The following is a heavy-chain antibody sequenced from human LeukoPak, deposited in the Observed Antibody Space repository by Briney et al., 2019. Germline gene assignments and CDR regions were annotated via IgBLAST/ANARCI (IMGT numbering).Heavy chain of an antibody. J-gene: IGHJ4*02. CDR1: GGTFSSYA. V-gene: IGHV1-69*05. CDR2: IIPIFGTA. Sequence: SVKVSCKASGGTFSSYAISWVRQAPGQGLEWMGGIIPIFGTANYAQKFQGRVTITTDESTSTAYMELSSLRSEDSAVYYCASLDSSSKGGFDYWGQGTLVTVSS. CDR3: ASLDSSSKGGFDY. D-gene: IGHD6-6*01.